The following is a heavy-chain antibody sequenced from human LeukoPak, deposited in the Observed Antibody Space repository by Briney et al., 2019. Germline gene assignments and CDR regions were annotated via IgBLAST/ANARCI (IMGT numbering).Heavy chain of an antibody. Sequence: SETLSLTCTVSGGSISSHYWSWIRHPAGKSLEWLGRVWTTGSTAYNPSYKSRLTMSMDKSKNQLSLKLTSITAADTAVYYCARVRAYANFVGSFDLWGRGALVTVSS. V-gene: IGHV4-4*07. D-gene: IGHD1-26*01. CDR3: ARVRAYANFVGSFDL. CDR2: VWTTGST. J-gene: IGHJ2*01. CDR1: GGSISSHY.